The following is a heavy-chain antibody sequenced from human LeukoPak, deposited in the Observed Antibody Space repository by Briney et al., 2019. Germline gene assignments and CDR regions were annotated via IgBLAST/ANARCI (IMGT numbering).Heavy chain of an antibody. J-gene: IGHJ4*02. CDR1: GGSISSSY. CDR3: AGSRYCSGGTWYATFDY. CDR2: IYTSGST. Sequence: SETLSLTCTVSGGSISSSYWSWIRQPAGKGLEYIGRIYTSGSTNYNPSLKSRVTMSVDTSKNHFSLKLSSVTAADTALYYCAGSRYCSGGTWYATFDYWGQGTLVTVSS. D-gene: IGHD2-15*01. V-gene: IGHV4-4*07.